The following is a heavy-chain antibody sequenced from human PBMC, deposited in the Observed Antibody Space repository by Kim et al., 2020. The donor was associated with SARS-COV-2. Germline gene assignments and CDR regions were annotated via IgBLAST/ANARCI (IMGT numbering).Heavy chain of an antibody. V-gene: IGHV4-34*01. CDR1: GGSFSGYY. J-gene: IGHJ5*02. CDR3: AGSPWHWFDP. D-gene: IGHD2-15*01. Sequence: SETLSLTCAVYGGSFSGYYWSWIRQPPGKGLEWIGEINHSGSTNYNPSLKSRVTISVDTSKNQFSLKLSSVTAADTAVYYCAGSPWHWFDPWGQGTLVTVSS. CDR2: INHSGST.